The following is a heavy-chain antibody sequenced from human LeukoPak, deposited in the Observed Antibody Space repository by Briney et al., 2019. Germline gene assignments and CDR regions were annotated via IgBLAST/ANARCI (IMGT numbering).Heavy chain of an antibody. V-gene: IGHV3-74*01. CDR3: ARDVGNFDY. CDR1: GFTFSNYW. CDR2: INSDGIST. J-gene: IGHJ4*02. Sequence: PGGSLRLSCAASGFTFSNYWMHWARQAPRQELVWVSRINSDGISTGYADSVKGRFTVSRDNAKKTLYLQMNSLRAEDTAVYYCARDVGNFDYWGQGTLVTVSA.